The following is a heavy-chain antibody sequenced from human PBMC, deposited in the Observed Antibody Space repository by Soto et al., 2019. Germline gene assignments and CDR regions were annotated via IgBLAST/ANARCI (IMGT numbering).Heavy chain of an antibody. J-gene: IGHJ5*02. V-gene: IGHV1-18*01. Sequence: QVQLVQSGAEVKKPGASVKVSCKASGYTFTNYGISWVRQAPGQGLEWRGWINTYNGNTNHAQKLQGRVTMTTDTSAHLAYIELRSLESDDTAVYYCARGVGSETYYTRSGGFDPWGQGTLVTVSS. D-gene: IGHD3-10*01. CDR1: GYTFTNYG. CDR2: INTYNGNT. CDR3: ARGVGSETYYTRSGGFDP.